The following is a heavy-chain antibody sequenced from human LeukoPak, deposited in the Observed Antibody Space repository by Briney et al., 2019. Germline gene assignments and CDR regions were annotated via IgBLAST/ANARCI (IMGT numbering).Heavy chain of an antibody. D-gene: IGHD1-1*01. CDR2: IIPIFGTA. V-gene: IGHV1-69*13. Sequence: GASVKVSCKASGGTFSKYPINWVRQAPGQGLEWMGGIIPIFGTANYAQKFQGRVTITADESTSTAYMELSSLRAEDTAVYYCARIQRPIMSGGYYFDYWGQGTLVTVSS. CDR3: ARIQRPIMSGGYYFDY. J-gene: IGHJ4*02. CDR1: GGTFSKYP.